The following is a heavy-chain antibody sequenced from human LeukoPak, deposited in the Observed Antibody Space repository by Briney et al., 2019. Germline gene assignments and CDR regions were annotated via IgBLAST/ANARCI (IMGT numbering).Heavy chain of an antibody. D-gene: IGHD2-2*01. Sequence: GGSLRLSCTVSGFTVSSNSMSWVRQAPGKGLEWVSYISSSGSTIYYADSVKGRFTISRDNAKNSLYLQMNSLRAEDTAVYYCARARDRHCSSTSCYAKYYFDYWGQGTLVIVSS. J-gene: IGHJ4*02. V-gene: IGHV3-48*04. CDR1: GFTVSSNS. CDR2: ISSSGSTI. CDR3: ARARDRHCSSTSCYAKYYFDY.